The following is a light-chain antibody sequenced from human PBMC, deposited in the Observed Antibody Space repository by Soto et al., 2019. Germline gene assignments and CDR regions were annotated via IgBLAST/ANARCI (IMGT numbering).Light chain of an antibody. CDR1: QSISSY. V-gene: IGKV1-39*01. Sequence: DIQMTQSPYSLSASVGDRVTITCRASQSISSYLHWYQQKPGKAPKLLIYAVSSVQSGVPSRFSGGGSGTDFTLTICSLQPEDFATYYCQQSYSTPYTFGQGTKLEIK. CDR3: QQSYSTPYT. CDR2: AVS. J-gene: IGKJ2*01.